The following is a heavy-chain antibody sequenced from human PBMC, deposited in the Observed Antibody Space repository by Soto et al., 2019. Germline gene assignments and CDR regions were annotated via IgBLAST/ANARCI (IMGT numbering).Heavy chain of an antibody. J-gene: IGHJ4*02. CDR1: GLTFSNYW. D-gene: IGHD2-21*02. Sequence: GGSLRLSCAASGLTFSNYWMSWVRQAPGKGLEWVANIKVDESEKYYVDFVEGRFSISRDNAKNSVYLQMDSLRAEDTAVYYCVTEVHCGGDCYSCFKDWGQGIPVTVSS. V-gene: IGHV3-7*05. CDR3: VTEVHCGGDCYSCFKD. CDR2: IKVDESEK.